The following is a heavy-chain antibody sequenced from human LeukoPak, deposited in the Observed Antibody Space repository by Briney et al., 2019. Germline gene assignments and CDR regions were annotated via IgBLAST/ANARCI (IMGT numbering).Heavy chain of an antibody. CDR2: VRHREYGGTA. J-gene: IGHJ4*02. Sequence: PGRSLRLSCATSGFNFGVVAMDWIRQAPGKGLEWVGFVRHREYGGTAEYAASVNGRFAISRDDSKSIVYLQMNDLRTEDTGVYYCARKRAGDVDYWGLGTLVTVSS. V-gene: IGHV3-49*03. CDR3: ARKRAGDVDY. CDR1: GFNFGVVA.